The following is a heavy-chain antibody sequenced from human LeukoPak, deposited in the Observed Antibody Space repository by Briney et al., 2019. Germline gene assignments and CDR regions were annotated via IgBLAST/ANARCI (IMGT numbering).Heavy chain of an antibody. Sequence: SVKVSCKASGGTFSSYAISWVRQAPGQGLEWMGGIIPIFGTANYAQKFQGRVTITADESTSTAYMELSSLRSEDTAVYYCARSGGLVGGFDYWGQGTLVTVSS. CDR1: GGTFSSYA. CDR2: IIPIFGTA. J-gene: IGHJ4*02. V-gene: IGHV1-69*13. D-gene: IGHD3-16*01. CDR3: ARSGGLVGGFDY.